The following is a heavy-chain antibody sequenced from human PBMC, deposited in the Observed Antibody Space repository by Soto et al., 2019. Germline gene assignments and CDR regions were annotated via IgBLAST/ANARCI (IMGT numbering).Heavy chain of an antibody. V-gene: IGHV1-8*01. CDR3: ARGEYSSGWYWYFDL. Sequence: QVQLVQSGAEVKKPGASVKVSCKASGYTFTSYDINWVRQATGQGLEWMGWMNPNRGNTGYAQKFQGRVTMTRNTSISTAYMELSSLSSEDTAVYYCARGEYSSGWYWYFDLWGRGTLVTVSS. J-gene: IGHJ2*01. CDR2: MNPNRGNT. D-gene: IGHD6-19*01. CDR1: GYTFTSYD.